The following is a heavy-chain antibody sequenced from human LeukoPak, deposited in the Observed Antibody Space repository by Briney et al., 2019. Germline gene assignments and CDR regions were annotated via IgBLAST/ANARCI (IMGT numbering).Heavy chain of an antibody. CDR3: ARRFGELYYFDY. V-gene: IGHV4-38-2*02. D-gene: IGHD3-10*01. CDR2: INHSGST. Sequence: SETLFLTCTVSGYSISSGYYWSWIRQPPGKGLEWIGEINHSGSTNYNPSLKSRVTISVDTSKNQFSLKLSSVTAADTAVYYCARRFGELYYFDYWGQGTLVTVSS. CDR1: GYSISSGYY. J-gene: IGHJ4*02.